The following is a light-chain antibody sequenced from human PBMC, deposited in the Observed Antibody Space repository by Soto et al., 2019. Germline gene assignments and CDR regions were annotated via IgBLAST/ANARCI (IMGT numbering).Light chain of an antibody. CDR3: QHYGMSPPYT. J-gene: IGKJ2*01. CDR2: GAS. Sequence: EIVLTQSPGTLSLSPGERATLSCRASQSVSSSYLSWFQQKPGQTPRILIYGASSRATGIPHRFSGSGSGTDFTLTISRLEPEDFAVYYCQHYGMSPPYTFCQGTKLEIK. V-gene: IGKV3-20*01. CDR1: QSVSSSY.